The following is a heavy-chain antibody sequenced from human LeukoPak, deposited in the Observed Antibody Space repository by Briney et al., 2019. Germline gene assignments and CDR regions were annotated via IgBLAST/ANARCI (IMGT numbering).Heavy chain of an antibody. V-gene: IGHV4-30-4*08. Sequence: SGTLSLTCTVSGGSISSGDYYWSWIRQPPGKGLEWIGYIYYSGSTYYNPSLKSRVTISVDTPKNQFSLKLSSVTAADTAVYYCARVRDSSGYYVDAFDIWGQGTMVTVSS. CDR1: GGSISSGDYY. D-gene: IGHD3-22*01. CDR2: IYYSGST. CDR3: ARVRDSSGYYVDAFDI. J-gene: IGHJ3*02.